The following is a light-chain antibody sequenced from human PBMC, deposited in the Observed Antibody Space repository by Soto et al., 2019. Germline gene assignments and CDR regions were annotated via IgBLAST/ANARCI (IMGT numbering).Light chain of an antibody. J-gene: IGLJ2*01. V-gene: IGLV9-49*01. CDR3: GADHGSGSNFVSRGV. CDR1: SGYSNYK. CDR2: VGTGGIVG. Sequence: QPVLTQPPSASASLGASVTLTCTLSSGYSNYKVDWYQQRPGKGPRFVMRVGTGGIVGSKGDGIPDRFSVLGSGLNRYLTIKNIQEEDESDYHCGADHGSGSNFVSRGVFGGGTQLTVL.